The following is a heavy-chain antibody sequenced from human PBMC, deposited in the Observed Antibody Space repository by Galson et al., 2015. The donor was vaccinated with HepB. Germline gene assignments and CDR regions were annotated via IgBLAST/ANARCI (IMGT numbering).Heavy chain of an antibody. CDR1: GFTFSSYA. J-gene: IGHJ3*02. CDR3: AKKYYDNSWGAFDI. D-gene: IGHD3-16*01. CDR2: ISGSAGST. V-gene: IGHV3-23*01. Sequence: SLRLSCAASGFTFSSYAMSWDRQAPGKGLEWVSYISGSAGSTYYADSVQGRFTISRDNSKNTLYLQMNSLRAEDTAVYYCAKKYYDNSWGAFDIWGQGTMVTVSS.